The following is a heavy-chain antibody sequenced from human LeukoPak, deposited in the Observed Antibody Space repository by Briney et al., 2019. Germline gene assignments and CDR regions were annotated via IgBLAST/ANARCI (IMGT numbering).Heavy chain of an antibody. Sequence: ASVKVSCKVSGYTLTELSMHWVRQAPGKGLEWMGGFDPEDGETIYAQKFQGRVTMTEDTSTDTAYMELSSLRSEDTAVYYGATNHYDILTGYYNVHHFDYWGQGTLVTVSS. V-gene: IGHV1-24*01. CDR3: ATNHYDILTGYYNVHHFDY. CDR2: FDPEDGET. CDR1: GYTLTELS. J-gene: IGHJ4*02. D-gene: IGHD3-9*01.